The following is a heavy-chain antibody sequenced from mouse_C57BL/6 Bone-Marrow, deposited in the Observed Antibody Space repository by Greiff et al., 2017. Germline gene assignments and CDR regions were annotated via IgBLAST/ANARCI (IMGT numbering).Heavy chain of an antibody. V-gene: IGHV5-6*01. CDR2: ISSGGSYT. CDR3: ARRGTTVVARAMDY. J-gene: IGHJ4*01. D-gene: IGHD1-1*01. CDR1: GFTFSSYG. Sequence: EVQLVESGGDLVKPGGSLKLSCAASGFTFSSYGMSWVRQTPDKRLEWVATISSGGSYTYYPDSVKGRVTISRDNAKNTLYLQMSSLKSEDTAMYYCARRGTTVVARAMDYWGQGTSVTVSS.